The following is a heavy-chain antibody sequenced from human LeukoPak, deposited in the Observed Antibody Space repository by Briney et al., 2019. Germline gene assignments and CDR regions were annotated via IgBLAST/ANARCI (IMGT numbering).Heavy chain of an antibody. CDR2: IRSSTYGGTP. V-gene: IGHV3-49*03. CDR1: GFTFRGFA. J-gene: IGHJ4*02. CDR3: SREWGNGNDLRPDS. Sequence: GGSLRLSCTSSGFTFRGFAVSWFRQAPGKGLEWIGFIRSSTYGGTPKAAASVKGRFIFSRDDSKGVAYLRMNSLKTDDTAVYYCSREWGNGNDLRPDSWGQGTLVTVSS. D-gene: IGHD1-1*01.